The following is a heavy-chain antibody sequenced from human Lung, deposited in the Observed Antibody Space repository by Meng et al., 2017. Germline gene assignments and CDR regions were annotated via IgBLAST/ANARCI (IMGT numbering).Heavy chain of an antibody. V-gene: IGHV1-2*06. CDR1: GYNFPDYW. D-gene: IGHD6-25*01. Sequence: QGQPVQVGAKVKKPGASVKVSCKPSGYNFPDYWLHWVRRAPGQGLEWMGRIDPKSGDTHYAQRFQGRVTMTGDTSISTAYMELSGLRSDDTAMYYCARDEDISAAGKLFGDYWGQGTLVTVSS. J-gene: IGHJ4*02. CDR3: ARDEDISAAGKLFGDY. CDR2: IDPKSGDT.